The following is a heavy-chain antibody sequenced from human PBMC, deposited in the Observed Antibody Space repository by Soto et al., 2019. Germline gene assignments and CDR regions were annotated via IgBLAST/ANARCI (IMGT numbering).Heavy chain of an antibody. D-gene: IGHD4-17*01. CDR1: GYSISSGYY. CDR3: ARDYLTTSRWPWFDP. J-gene: IGHJ5*02. V-gene: IGHV4-38-2*02. CDR2: IYHSGST. Sequence: SETLSLTCAVSGYSISSGYYWGWIRQPPGKGLEWIGSIYHSGSTYYNPSLKSRVTISVDTSKNQFSLKLSSVTAADTAVYYCARDYLTTSRWPWFDPWGQGTLVTVSS.